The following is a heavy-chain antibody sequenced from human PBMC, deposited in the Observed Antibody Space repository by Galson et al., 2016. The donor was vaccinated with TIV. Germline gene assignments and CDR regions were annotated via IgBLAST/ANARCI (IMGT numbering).Heavy chain of an antibody. V-gene: IGHV1-69*13. D-gene: IGHD5-18*01. CDR3: AKDRNTAMDTYYWYYGMDV. Sequence: SVKVSCKASGGSFSSYVISWVRQAPGQGLEWMGGIIPLFSTANYAQKFQGRVTITADEPTSTWYMELSRLRSEDTDIYFWAKDRNTAMDTYYWYYGMDVWGQGTTVTVSS. CDR2: IIPLFSTA. J-gene: IGHJ6*02. CDR1: GGSFSSYV.